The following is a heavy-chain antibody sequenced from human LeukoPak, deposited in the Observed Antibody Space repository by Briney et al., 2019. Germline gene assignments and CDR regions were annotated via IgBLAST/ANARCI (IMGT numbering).Heavy chain of an antibody. CDR1: GGSISSYY. D-gene: IGHD3-3*01. V-gene: IGHV4-59*12. J-gene: IGHJ5*02. CDR3: ARGKNPRITIFGVVITVGYNWFDP. Sequence: SETLSLTCTVSGGSISSYYWSWIRQPPGKGLEWIGYIYYSGSTNYNPSLKSRVTISVDTSKNQFSLKLSSVTAADTAVYYCARGKNPRITIFGVVITVGYNWFDPWGQGTLVTVSS. CDR2: IYYSGST.